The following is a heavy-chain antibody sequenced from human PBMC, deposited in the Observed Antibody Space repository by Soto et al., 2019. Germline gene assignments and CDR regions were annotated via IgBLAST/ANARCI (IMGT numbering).Heavy chain of an antibody. J-gene: IGHJ6*02. Sequence: QVQLQESGPGLVKPSQTLSLTCTLSGGSIGSGDYYWSWIRQLPGKGLEWIGYIYYTGSAYYNPSLQSRVTIPVDSSKNQLSLKLTSVTAAVTAVYYCARDAGSEAMDVWGQGTTVTVSS. V-gene: IGHV4-31*03. CDR1: GGSIGSGDYY. CDR3: ARDAGSEAMDV. CDR2: IYYTGSA. D-gene: IGHD2-15*01.